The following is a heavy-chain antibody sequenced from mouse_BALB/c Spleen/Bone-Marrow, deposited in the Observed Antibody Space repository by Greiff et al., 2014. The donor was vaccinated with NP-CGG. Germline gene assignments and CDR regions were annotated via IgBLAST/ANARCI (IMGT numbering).Heavy chain of an antibody. J-gene: IGHJ4*01. CDR2: IHYSGIT. CDR1: GYSITSYYS. V-gene: IGHV3-1*02. Sequence: EVQLQQSGPDLVKPSQSLSLTCTVTGYSITSYYSWHWIRQFPGNKLEWMGYIHYSGITVYNPSLKSRISITLDTSNNQFFLQLNSVTTEDTATYYNARFAGAPYTMDYWGQGPSVTVST. D-gene: IGHD4-1*01. CDR3: ARFAGAPYTMDY.